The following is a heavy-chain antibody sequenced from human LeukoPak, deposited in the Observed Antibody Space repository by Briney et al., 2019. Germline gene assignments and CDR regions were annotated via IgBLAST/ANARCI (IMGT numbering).Heavy chain of an antibody. CDR1: GGSFSGFY. V-gene: IGHV4-34*01. J-gene: IGHJ5*02. Sequence: PSETLSLTCAVYGGSFSGFYWSWIRQSPGVGLEWIGEIDHSGSTNYNPSLKSRVTISVDTSKNQFSLKLSSVTAADTAVYYCARPTRYCSGGSCYSVAFDPWGQGTLVTVSS. CDR2: IDHSGST. CDR3: ARPTRYCSGGSCYSVAFDP. D-gene: IGHD2-15*01.